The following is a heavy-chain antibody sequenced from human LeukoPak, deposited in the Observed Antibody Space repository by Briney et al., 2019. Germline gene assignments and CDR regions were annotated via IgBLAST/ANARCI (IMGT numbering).Heavy chain of an antibody. CDR1: GFTFSSYA. CDR3: ARDLRLPYGSGSSPLDY. J-gene: IGHJ4*02. Sequence: TGRSLRLSCAASGFTFSSYAMHWVRQAAGKGLEWVAVISYDGSNKYYADSVKGRFTISRDNSKNTLYLQMNSLRAEDTAVYYCARDLRLPYGSGSSPLDYWGQGTLVTVSS. V-gene: IGHV3-30*04. CDR2: ISYDGSNK. D-gene: IGHD3-10*01.